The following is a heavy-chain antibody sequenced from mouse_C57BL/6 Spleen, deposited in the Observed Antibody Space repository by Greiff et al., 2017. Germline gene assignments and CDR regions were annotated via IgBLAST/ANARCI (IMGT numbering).Heavy chain of an antibody. J-gene: IGHJ3*01. D-gene: IGHD2-3*01. CDR3: TGLRWSQTWFAY. V-gene: IGHV6-3*01. CDR2: IRLKSDNYAT. CDR1: GFTFSNYW. Sequence: EVMLVESGGGLVQPGGSMKLSCVASGFTFSNYWMNWVRQSPEKGLEWVAQIRLKSDNYATNYAESVKVRFTISRDDSKSSVYLQMNNLRAEDTGIYYCTGLRWSQTWFAYWGQGTLVTVSA.